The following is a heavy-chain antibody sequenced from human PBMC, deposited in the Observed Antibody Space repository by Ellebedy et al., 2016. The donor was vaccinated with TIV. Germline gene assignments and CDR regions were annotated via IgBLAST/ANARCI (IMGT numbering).Heavy chain of an antibody. CDR3: STDIVRTGDSYDPAYSY. D-gene: IGHD5-18*01. J-gene: IGHJ4*02. Sequence: PGGSLRLSCAASGFTFSNSWMTWVRQAPGKGLEWVGRIKSEADGGTTDYAAHVKGRFSVSRDDSKTTVYLQMNSLKDGETALYYCSTDIVRTGDSYDPAYSYWGQGTLVAVSS. CDR1: GFTFSNSW. CDR2: IKSEADGGTT. V-gene: IGHV3-15*01.